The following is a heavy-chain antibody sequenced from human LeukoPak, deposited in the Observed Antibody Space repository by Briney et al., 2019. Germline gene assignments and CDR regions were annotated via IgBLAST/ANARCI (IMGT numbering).Heavy chain of an antibody. D-gene: IGHD5-12*01. CDR2: ISYDGSNK. Sequence: GGSLRLSCAASGFTFSSYAMSWVRQAPGKGLEWVAVISYDGSNKYYADSVKGRFTISRDNSKNTLYLQMNSLRAEDTAVYYCAIVATISYWGQGTLVTVSS. J-gene: IGHJ4*02. V-gene: IGHV3-30*03. CDR1: GFTFSSYA. CDR3: AIVATISY.